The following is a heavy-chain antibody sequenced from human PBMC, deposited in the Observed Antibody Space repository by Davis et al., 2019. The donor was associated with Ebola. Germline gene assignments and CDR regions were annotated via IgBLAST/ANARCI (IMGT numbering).Heavy chain of an antibody. CDR2: INSDGSST. J-gene: IGHJ6*03. D-gene: IGHD5-18*01. CDR3: ARVVRQLWLGWYYYYMDV. V-gene: IGHV3-74*01. CDR1: GFTFSSYW. Sequence: PGGSLRLSCAASGFTFSSYWMYWVRQAPGKGLVWVSRINSDGSSTSYADSVKGRFTISRDNAKNTVYLQMNSLRAEDTAVYYCARVVRQLWLGWYYYYMDVWGKGTTVTVSS.